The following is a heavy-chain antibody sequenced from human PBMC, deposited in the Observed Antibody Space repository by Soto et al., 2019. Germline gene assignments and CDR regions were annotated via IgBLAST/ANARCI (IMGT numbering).Heavy chain of an antibody. D-gene: IGHD3-3*01. V-gene: IGHV4-31*02. CDR2: IFYSDSF. J-gene: IGHJ4*02. CDR3: ARAPDHPQNFRVVRPYFLDF. CDR1: GGKIGGLGCR. Sequence: VFGGKIGGLGCRWIIKHQRPGKGLEWIGYIFYSDSFYYTPSLKGRVVILADTSKNQFTLKLSSVTDADTAVYYCARAPDHPQNFRVVRPYFLDFWGQGTLVTVSS.